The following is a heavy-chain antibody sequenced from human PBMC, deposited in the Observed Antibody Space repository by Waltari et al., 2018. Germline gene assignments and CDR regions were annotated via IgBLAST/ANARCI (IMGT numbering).Heavy chain of an antibody. Sequence: QVQLVQSGADVKQPGASVKVSCKASGYTFTGHNMHWVRQAPGQGLEWMGRVNPDSGATTYAQKFQGRITMTRDTAISTAYMELSTLTSDYTAVYYCTRSWIQLWTPKFDDWSEGTLVTVPS. CDR1: GYTFTGHN. CDR3: TRSWIQLWTPKFDD. V-gene: IGHV1-2*06. J-gene: IGHJ4*02. CDR2: VNPDSGAT. D-gene: IGHD5-18*01.